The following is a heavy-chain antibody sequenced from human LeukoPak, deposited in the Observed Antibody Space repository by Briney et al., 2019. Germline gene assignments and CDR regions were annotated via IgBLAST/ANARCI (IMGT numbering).Heavy chain of an antibody. Sequence: SVKVSCKASGDTFATDGIEWVRQAPGQGLEWMGRIIPIFGSTNYVQKFLGRVTFTTDESTSTAYMELNSLTSEDTAVYFCARSDCRDGRYYWFDPWGQGTLVTVSS. CDR1: GDTFATDG. J-gene: IGHJ5*02. V-gene: IGHV1-69*05. D-gene: IGHD2-15*01. CDR2: IIPIFGST. CDR3: ARSDCRDGRYYWFDP.